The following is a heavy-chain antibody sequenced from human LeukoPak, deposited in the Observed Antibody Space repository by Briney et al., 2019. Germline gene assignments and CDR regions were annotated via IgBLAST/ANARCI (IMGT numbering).Heavy chain of an antibody. CDR2: ISSSSSYI. CDR1: GFTFSSYS. Sequence: GGSLRLSCAASGFTFSSYSMNWVRQAPGKGLEWVSSISSSSSYIYYADSVKGRFTISRDNAKNSLYLQMNSLRAEDTAVYYCARDGANYGSGSSYYYYYMDVWGKGTTVTISS. J-gene: IGHJ6*03. CDR3: ARDGANYGSGSSYYYYYMDV. D-gene: IGHD3-10*01. V-gene: IGHV3-21*01.